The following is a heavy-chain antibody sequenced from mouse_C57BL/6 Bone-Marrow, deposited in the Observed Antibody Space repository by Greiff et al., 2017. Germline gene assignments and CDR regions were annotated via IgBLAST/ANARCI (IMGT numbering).Heavy chain of an antibody. CDR2: IHPNSGST. CDR1: GYTFTSYW. J-gene: IGHJ3*01. CDR3: ARSYGYGPWFAY. V-gene: IGHV1-64*01. Sequence: QVQLKQPGAELVKPGASVKLSCKASGYTFTSYWMHWVKQRPGQGLEWIGMIHPNSGSTNYNEKFKSKATLTVDKSSSTAYMQLSSLTSEDSAVYYCARSYGYGPWFAYWGQGTLVTVSA. D-gene: IGHD2-2*01.